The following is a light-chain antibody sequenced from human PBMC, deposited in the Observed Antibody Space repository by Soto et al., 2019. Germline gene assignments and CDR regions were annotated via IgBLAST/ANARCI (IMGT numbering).Light chain of an antibody. Sequence: DIVMTQSPDSLAVSLGERATINCKSSQSVLYSSNNKNYLVWYQQKPGQPPKLLICWASTRESGVPDRFSGSGSGTDFTLTISSLQAEDVAVYYCQQYYSTPLTFGGGTKVEIK. J-gene: IGKJ4*01. CDR1: QSVLYSSNNKNY. CDR2: WAS. CDR3: QQYYSTPLT. V-gene: IGKV4-1*01.